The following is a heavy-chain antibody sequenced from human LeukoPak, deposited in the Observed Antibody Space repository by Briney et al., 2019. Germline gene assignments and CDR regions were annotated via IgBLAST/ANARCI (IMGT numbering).Heavy chain of an antibody. Sequence: PGGSLRLSCAAPGFTFSNYNMNWVRQAPGKGLEWISSITSSSSYKFYADSVKGRFTISRDNAKNSLYLQMNSLRAEDTAVYYCARQGRYCSGGSCYNAFDIWGQGTMVTVSS. V-gene: IGHV3-21*01. J-gene: IGHJ3*02. D-gene: IGHD2-15*01. CDR1: GFTFSNYN. CDR2: ITSSSSYK. CDR3: ARQGRYCSGGSCYNAFDI.